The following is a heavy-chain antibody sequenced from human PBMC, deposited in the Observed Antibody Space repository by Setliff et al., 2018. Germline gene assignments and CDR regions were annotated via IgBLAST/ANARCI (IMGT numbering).Heavy chain of an antibody. V-gene: IGHV1-69*05. CDR3: VREGVDSRSSTDYRYYMDV. Sequence: ASVKVSCKASGGTFSDYGISWVRQAPGQGLEWMGGTIPIFGTTDYAQKFQGRVTIITDESTSTAFMQLSSLRSEDTAVYYCVREGVDSRSSTDYRYYMDVWGKGTTVTV. D-gene: IGHD3-22*01. CDR1: GGTFSDYG. CDR2: TIPIFGTT. J-gene: IGHJ6*03.